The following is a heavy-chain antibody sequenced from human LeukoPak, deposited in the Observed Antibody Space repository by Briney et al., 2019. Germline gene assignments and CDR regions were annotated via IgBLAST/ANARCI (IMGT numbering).Heavy chain of an antibody. V-gene: IGHV1-46*01. CDR1: GYTFTSYY. CDR3: ARATLVNYRHRDIDHYYGMDV. CDR2: INPSGGST. D-gene: IGHD2-15*01. Sequence: ASVKVSCKASGYTFTSYYMHWVRQAPGQGLEWMGIINPSGGSTSYAQKFQGRVTMTRDTSTSTVYMELSSLRSEDTAVYYCARATLVNYRHRDIDHYYGMDVWGQGTTVTVSS. J-gene: IGHJ6*02.